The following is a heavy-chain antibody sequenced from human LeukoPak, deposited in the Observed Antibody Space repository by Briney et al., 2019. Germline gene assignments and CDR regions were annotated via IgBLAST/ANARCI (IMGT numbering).Heavy chain of an antibody. D-gene: IGHD5-12*01. CDR1: GFTFSNYE. V-gene: IGHV3-48*03. CDR2: ISSHGLTR. Sequence: GGSLRLSCAASGFTFSNYEMNWVRQAPGKGLEWVSYISSHGLTRYYANSVKGRFTISRDDAKNSLYLQMNSLRAEDTAVYYCARVVARLYYFDYWGQGTLVTVSS. J-gene: IGHJ4*02. CDR3: ARVVARLYYFDY.